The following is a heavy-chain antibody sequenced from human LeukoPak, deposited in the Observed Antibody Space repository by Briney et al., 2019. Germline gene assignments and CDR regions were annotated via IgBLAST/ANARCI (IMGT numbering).Heavy chain of an antibody. D-gene: IGHD5-18*01. CDR3: AKDIQWIQLSFLLDY. CDR1: GASISNYY. V-gene: IGHV4-59*01. J-gene: IGHJ4*02. CDR2: IYNSGNT. Sequence: SETLSLTCTVSGASISNYYWSWIRQSPGKGLEWIGCIYNSGNTNHNPALKSRVTISVDTSKSQLSLKLTSVTAADTAVYYCAKDIQWIQLSFLLDYWGQGTLVTVSS.